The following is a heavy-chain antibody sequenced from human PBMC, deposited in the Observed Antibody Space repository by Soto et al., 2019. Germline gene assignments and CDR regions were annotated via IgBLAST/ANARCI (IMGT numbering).Heavy chain of an antibody. J-gene: IGHJ4*02. Sequence: SETLSLTCTVSGGSISSGGYYWSWIRQHPGKGLEWIGYIYYSGSTYYNPSLKSRVTISVDTSKNQFSLKLSSVTAADTAVYYCARFGLALNEGSLDYWGQGTPVTVSS. CDR1: GGSISSGGYY. CDR3: ARFGLALNEGSLDY. D-gene: IGHD3-3*01. CDR2: IYYSGST. V-gene: IGHV4-31*03.